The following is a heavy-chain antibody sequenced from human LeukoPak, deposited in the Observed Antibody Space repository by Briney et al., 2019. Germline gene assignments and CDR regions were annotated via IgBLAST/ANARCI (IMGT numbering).Heavy chain of an antibody. J-gene: IGHJ5*02. Sequence: SETLSLTCTVSGDSISSINWWSWVRQPPGKGLEWIGEIYHSGSTNYNPSLKSRVTISVDKSTNQFSLQLSSVTAADTAVYYCARDEDGFDPWGLGALVTVSS. CDR1: GDSISSINW. CDR3: ARDEDGFDP. V-gene: IGHV4-4*02. CDR2: IYHSGST.